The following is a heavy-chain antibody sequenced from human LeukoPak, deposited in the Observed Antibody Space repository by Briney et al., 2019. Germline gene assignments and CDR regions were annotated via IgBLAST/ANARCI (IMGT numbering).Heavy chain of an antibody. CDR3: ARDVRLVPYYFDY. CDR1: VYTFTIYG. V-gene: IGHV1-18*01. D-gene: IGHD3-16*01. CDR2: ISAYNGNT. J-gene: IGHJ4*02. Sequence: ASVKVSFKASVYTFTIYGISWVRQAPGQGRAWMGWISAYNGNTNYAQKLQGRVTMTTDTTTSTAYMELRSLRSDDTAVYYCARDVRLVPYYFDYWGQGTLVTVSS.